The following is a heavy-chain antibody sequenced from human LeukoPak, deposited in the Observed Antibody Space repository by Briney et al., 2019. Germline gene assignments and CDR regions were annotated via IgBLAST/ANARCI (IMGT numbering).Heavy chain of an antibody. CDR2: IYTSGST. D-gene: IGHD6-13*01. CDR3: AREVDSIAAAV. V-gene: IGHV4-61*02. Sequence: SQTLSLTCTVSGGSISGGSYYWSWIRQPAGKGLEWIGRIYTSGSTNYNPSLKSRVTISVDTSKNQFSLKLSSVTAADTAVYYCAREVDSIAAAVWGQGTLVTVSS. J-gene: IGHJ4*02. CDR1: GGSISGGSYY.